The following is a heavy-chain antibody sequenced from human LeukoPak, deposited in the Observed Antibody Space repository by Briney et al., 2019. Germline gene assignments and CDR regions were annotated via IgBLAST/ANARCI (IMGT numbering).Heavy chain of an antibody. J-gene: IGHJ3*02. CDR3: ARDIWVGASYSGACDI. D-gene: IGHD1-26*01. CDR2: RSYDGSDE. CDR1: GFIFTSYA. Sequence: GGSLRLSCAASGFIFTSYAMHWVRQAPGKGLEWVAVRSYDGSDEYYADSVKGRFTVSRDNSKNTLSLQMNSLRAEDTALYFCARDIWVGASYSGACDIWGQGTMVTVSS. V-gene: IGHV3-30*14.